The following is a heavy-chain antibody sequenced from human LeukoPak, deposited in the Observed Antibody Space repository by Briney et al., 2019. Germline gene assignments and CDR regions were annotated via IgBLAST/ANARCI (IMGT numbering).Heavy chain of an antibody. D-gene: IGHD3-16*01. J-gene: IGHJ3*02. CDR1: GFTVSSNN. CDR3: ARGDFGPDAFDI. V-gene: IGHV3-53*01. Sequence: GGSLRLSCAASGFTVSSNNWSWFRQAQGKGLEWVSVIYSGGSTYYADSVKGRFTISRDNSKNTLYLQMNSLRAEDTAVYYCARGDFGPDAFDIWGQGTMVTVSS. CDR2: IYSGGST.